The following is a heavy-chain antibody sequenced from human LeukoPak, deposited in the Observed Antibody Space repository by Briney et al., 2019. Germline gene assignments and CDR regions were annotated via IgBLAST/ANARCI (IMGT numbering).Heavy chain of an antibody. CDR3: ARSIAAAGMSSEWFDP. CDR1: GFTFSDYY. J-gene: IGHJ5*02. V-gene: IGHV3-11*01. Sequence: GGSLRLSCAASGFTFSDYYMSWIRQAPGKGLEGVSYISSSGSTIYYADSVKGRFTISRDNAKNSLYLQMNSLRAEDTAVYYCARSIAAAGMSSEWFDPWGQGTLVTVSS. CDR2: ISSSGSTI. D-gene: IGHD6-13*01.